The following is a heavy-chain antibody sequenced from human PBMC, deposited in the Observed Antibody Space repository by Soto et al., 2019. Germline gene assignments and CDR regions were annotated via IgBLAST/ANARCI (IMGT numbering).Heavy chain of an antibody. J-gene: IGHJ4*02. D-gene: IGHD6-19*01. CDR1: GGTFTKYT. CDR2: IIPIFGAT. Sequence: QVQLVQSGAEVKKPGSSVKVSCKASGGTFTKYTISWVRQAPGQGLEWMGGIIPIFGATNYVQKFRGRVTITADESTSTAYIELSSLTSNDTAVYFCARDGAGNSMAYWGQGTLVIVSS. V-gene: IGHV1-69*01. CDR3: ARDGAGNSMAY.